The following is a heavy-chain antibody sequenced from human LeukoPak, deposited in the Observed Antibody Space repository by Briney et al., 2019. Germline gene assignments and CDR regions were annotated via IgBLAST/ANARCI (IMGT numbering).Heavy chain of an antibody. V-gene: IGHV1-18*01. D-gene: IGHD2-2*01. CDR1: VGTFSSYA. CDR3: ARDRYCSSTSCPRYAFDI. CDR2: ISAYNGNT. Sequence: EASVKVSCKASVGTFSSYAISWVRQAPGQGLEWMGWISAYNGNTNYAQKLQGRVTMTTDTSTSTAYMELRSLRSDDTAVYYCARDRYCSSTSCPRYAFDIWGQGTMVTVSS. J-gene: IGHJ3*02.